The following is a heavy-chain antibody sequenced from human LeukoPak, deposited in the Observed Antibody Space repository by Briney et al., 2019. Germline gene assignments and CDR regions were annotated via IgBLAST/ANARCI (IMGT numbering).Heavy chain of an antibody. CDR1: GFTFSSYG. J-gene: IGHJ4*02. CDR2: IWYDGSNK. Sequence: PGRSLRLSCAASGFTFSSYGMHWVRQAPGKGLEGVAVIWYDGSNKYYADSVKGRFTISRDNSKNTLYLQMNSLRAEDTAVYYCAKGYCGGDCYHDYWGQGTLVTVSS. CDR3: AKGYCGGDCYHDY. D-gene: IGHD2-21*02. V-gene: IGHV3-33*06.